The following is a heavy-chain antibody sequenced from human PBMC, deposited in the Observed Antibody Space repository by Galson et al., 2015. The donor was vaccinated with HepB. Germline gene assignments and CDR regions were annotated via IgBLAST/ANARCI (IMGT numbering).Heavy chain of an antibody. Sequence: SLRLSCAASGFTFSNAWLSWVRQAPGKGLEWVGRIKSKTDGGTTDYAAPVKGRFTISRDDSKNTLYLQMNSLKTEGTAVYYCTTDPGYFDWLLYSPDGWGQGTLVTVSS. J-gene: IGHJ4*02. CDR2: IKSKTDGGTT. D-gene: IGHD3-9*01. CDR3: TTDPGYFDWLLYSPDG. V-gene: IGHV3-15*01. CDR1: GFTFSNAW.